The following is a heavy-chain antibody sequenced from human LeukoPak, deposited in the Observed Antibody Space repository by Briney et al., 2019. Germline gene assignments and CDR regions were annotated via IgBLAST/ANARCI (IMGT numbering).Heavy chain of an antibody. CDR3: ARSRQYSYGPFDY. V-gene: IGHV4-59*01. J-gene: IGHJ4*02. D-gene: IGHD5-18*01. CDR2: VSHTGST. Sequence: SETLSLTCTVSGGSISSYYWSWIRQPPGKGLEWIGYVSHTGSTTYNPSLKSRVTISIETSKNQFSLRLSSVTAADTSVYYCARSRQYSYGPFDYWGQGALVTVSS. CDR1: GGSISSYY.